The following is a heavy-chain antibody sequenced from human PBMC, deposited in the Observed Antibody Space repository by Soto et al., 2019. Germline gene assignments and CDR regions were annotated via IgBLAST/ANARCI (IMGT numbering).Heavy chain of an antibody. J-gene: IGHJ4*02. CDR1: GGSISSGGYS. D-gene: IGHD2-15*01. CDR2: IYHSGST. Sequence: SETLSLTCAVSGGSISSGGYSWSWIRQPPGKGLEWIGYIYHSGSTYYNPSLKSRVTISVDTSKNQFSLKLSSVTAADTAVYYCAGIRGYCSGGSCPTVVDYWGQGTLVTVSS. V-gene: IGHV4-30-2*02. CDR3: AGIRGYCSGGSCPTVVDY.